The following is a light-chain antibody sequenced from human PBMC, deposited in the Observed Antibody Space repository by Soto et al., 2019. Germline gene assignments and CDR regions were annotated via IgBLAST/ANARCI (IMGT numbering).Light chain of an antibody. V-gene: IGKV3-11*01. CDR2: GAF. Sequence: EIVLTQSPATLSLSPGERATLSCRASPSVANFVAWYQQKPGQAPRLLIYGAFNRATGIPARFSGSGSGTDFTLTISSLEQEDYAVYYCQQRNIWPPVTFGHGTRLEIK. J-gene: IGKJ5*01. CDR3: QQRNIWPPVT. CDR1: PSVANF.